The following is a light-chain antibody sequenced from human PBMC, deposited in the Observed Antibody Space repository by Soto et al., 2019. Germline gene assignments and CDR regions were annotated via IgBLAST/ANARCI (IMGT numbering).Light chain of an antibody. CDR1: QDISDY. CDR2: AAS. J-gene: IGKJ1*01. CDR3: QHHYTYPWT. V-gene: IGKV1-8*01. Sequence: MTQSPSSLSASTGDRVTISCRASQDISDYLVWYQQKPGKAPKVLIHAASTLQGGVSSRFSGSRSGTDFTLTINSLQSEDFATYYCQHHYTYPWTFGQGTKVEV.